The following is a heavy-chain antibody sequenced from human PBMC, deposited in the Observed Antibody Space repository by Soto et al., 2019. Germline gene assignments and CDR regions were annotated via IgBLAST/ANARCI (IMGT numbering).Heavy chain of an antibody. D-gene: IGHD4-17*01. Sequence: QLQLQESGSGLVKPSQTLSLTCAVSGGSISSGGYSWNWIRQPPGKGLEWIGYIYHSGYTYYNPSHKSRVNISVDKSKNQFSLHLNSVTAADTAVYYCARDDLYGGWFDPWGQGTLVTVSS. CDR1: GGSISSGGYS. CDR2: IYHSGYT. V-gene: IGHV4-30-2*01. CDR3: ARDDLYGGWFDP. J-gene: IGHJ5*02.